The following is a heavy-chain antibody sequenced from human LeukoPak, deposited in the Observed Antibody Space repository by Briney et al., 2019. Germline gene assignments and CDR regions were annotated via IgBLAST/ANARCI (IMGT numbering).Heavy chain of an antibody. CDR2: IIPILGIA. CDR3: ASRDDCSSTSCSDY. D-gene: IGHD2-2*01. V-gene: IGHV1-69*02. CDR1: GGTFSSYT. Sequence: SVKVSCKASGGTFSSYTIRWVRQAPGQGLEWMGRIIPILGIANYAQKFQGRVTITADKSTSTPYLELSSLRSEDTTVYYCASRDDCSSTSCSDYWGQGTLVTVSS. J-gene: IGHJ4*02.